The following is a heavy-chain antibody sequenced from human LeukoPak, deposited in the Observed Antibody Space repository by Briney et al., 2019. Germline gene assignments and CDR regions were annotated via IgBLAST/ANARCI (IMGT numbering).Heavy chain of an antibody. V-gene: IGHV1-69*13. CDR2: IIAIFDAG. J-gene: IGHJ3*02. CDR3: ARSKVADTWTDAFDI. Sequence: SVKVSCKASGGTFSSYAISWVRQAPGQGLEWMGGIIAIFDAGNYAQKFQGRVTITADESTSAAYMELSSLRSEDTAVYYCARSKVADTWTDAFDIWGQGTMVTVS. D-gene: IGHD6-19*01. CDR1: GGTFSSYA.